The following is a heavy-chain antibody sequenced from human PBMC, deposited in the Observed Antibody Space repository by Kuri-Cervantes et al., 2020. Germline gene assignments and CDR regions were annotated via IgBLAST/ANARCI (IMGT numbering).Heavy chain of an antibody. CDR3: AKDVYDYVWGSYFFGAFDI. Sequence: GGSLRLSCAASGFTFSSYGMHWVRQAPGKGLEWVAVISYGGSNKYYADSVKGRFTISRDNSKNTLYLQMNSLRAEDTAVYYCAKDVYDYVWGSYFFGAFDIWGQGTMVTVSS. V-gene: IGHV3-30*18. CDR1: GFTFSSYG. J-gene: IGHJ3*02. CDR2: ISYGGSNK. D-gene: IGHD3-16*01.